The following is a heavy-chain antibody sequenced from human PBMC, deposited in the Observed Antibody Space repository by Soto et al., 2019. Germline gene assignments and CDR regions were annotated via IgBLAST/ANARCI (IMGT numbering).Heavy chain of an antibody. CDR3: GRYCSGGSCHTLDYYGMDV. D-gene: IGHD2-15*01. Sequence: SVKVSCKASGGTFRNYGIGWVRQAPGQGLEWMGGIIPVFGTTNYAQKFQGRVTITADESTSTAYIEVSSLRSEDTAMFYCGRYCSGGSCHTLDYYGMDVWGQ. J-gene: IGHJ6*02. CDR1: GGTFRNYG. CDR2: IIPVFGTT. V-gene: IGHV1-69*13.